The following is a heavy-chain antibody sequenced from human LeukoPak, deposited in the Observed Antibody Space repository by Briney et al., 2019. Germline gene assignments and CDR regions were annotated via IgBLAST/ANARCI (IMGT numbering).Heavy chain of an antibody. CDR3: ARGRDYYDSSGHAFDI. V-gene: IGHV3-33*01. CDR2: IWYDGSNK. Sequence: PGGSLRLSCAASGFTFSSYGMHWVRQAPGKGLEWVAVIWYDGSNKYYADSAKGRFTISRDNSKNTLYLQMNSLRAEDTAVYYCARGRDYYDSSGHAFDIWGQGTMVTVSS. D-gene: IGHD3-22*01. J-gene: IGHJ3*02. CDR1: GFTFSSYG.